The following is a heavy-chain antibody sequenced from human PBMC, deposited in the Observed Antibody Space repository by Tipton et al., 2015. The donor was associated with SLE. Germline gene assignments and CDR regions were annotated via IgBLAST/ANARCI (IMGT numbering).Heavy chain of an antibody. CDR2: IYSAGDT. J-gene: IGHJ3*02. D-gene: IGHD4-11*01. Sequence: GSLRLSCAASGFSVSSNYMSWVRQAPGKGLEWVSVIYSAGDTYYADSVKGRFTISRDNAKNTLYLQMNSLRAEDTAVYYCARGDDYINYRDAFDIWGQGTMVTVSS. V-gene: IGHV3-53*01. CDR1: GFSVSSNY. CDR3: ARGDDYINYRDAFDI.